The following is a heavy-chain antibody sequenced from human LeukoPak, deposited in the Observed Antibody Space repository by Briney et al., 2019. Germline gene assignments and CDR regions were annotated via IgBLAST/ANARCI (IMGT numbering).Heavy chain of an antibody. CDR2: MNPNSGNT. CDR1: GYTFTSYD. J-gene: IGHJ4*02. V-gene: IGHV1-8*03. D-gene: IGHD3-22*01. Sequence: ASVKVSCKASGYTFTSYDINWVRQATGQGLEWMGWMNPNSGNTGYAQKFQGRVTITRNTSISTAYMELSSLRSEDTAVYYCARCGIYDSSGYWSCGFDYWGQGTLVTVSS. CDR3: ARCGIYDSSGYWSCGFDY.